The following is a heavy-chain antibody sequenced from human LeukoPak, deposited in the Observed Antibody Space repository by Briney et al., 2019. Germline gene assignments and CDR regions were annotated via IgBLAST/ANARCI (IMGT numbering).Heavy chain of an antibody. Sequence: ASVKVSCKASGYTFTSYGISWVRQAPGQGLEWMGWISAYNGNTNYAQKLQGRVTMTTYTSTSTAYMELRSLRSDGTAVYYSARDLSMGRGVRPYYFDYWGQGTLVTVSS. CDR3: ARDLSMGRGVRPYYFDY. CDR1: GYTFTSYG. J-gene: IGHJ4*02. V-gene: IGHV1-18*01. D-gene: IGHD3-10*01. CDR2: ISAYNGNT.